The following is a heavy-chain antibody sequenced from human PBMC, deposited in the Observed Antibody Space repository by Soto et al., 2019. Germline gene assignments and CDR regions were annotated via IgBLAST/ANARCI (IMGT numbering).Heavy chain of an antibody. J-gene: IGHJ6*02. CDR1: GYTFTSYG. CDR3: ARDSPVTIFGVVYYCMDV. V-gene: IGHV1-18*04. Sequence: QVQLVQSGAEVKKPGASVKVSCKASGYTFTSYGISWVRQAPGQGLEWMGWISAYNGNTNYAQKLQGRVTMTTDTSTSTAYMELRSLRSDDTALYYCARDSPVTIFGVVYYCMDVWGQGTTVTVSS. CDR2: ISAYNGNT. D-gene: IGHD3-3*01.